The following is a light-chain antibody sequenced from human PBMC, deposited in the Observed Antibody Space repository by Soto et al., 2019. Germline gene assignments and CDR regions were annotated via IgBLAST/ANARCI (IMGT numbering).Light chain of an antibody. CDR2: DVN. CDR3: CSYRSSSTYV. V-gene: IGLV2-14*01. J-gene: IGLJ1*01. Sequence: QSVLTQPASVSGSPGQSITISCTGTSSDVGGYNYVSWYQQHPGKAPKLMIYDVNNRPSGVSNRFSGSKSGNTASLTISGLQAEDEADDYCCSYRSSSTYVFGTGTKLTVL. CDR1: SSDVGGYNY.